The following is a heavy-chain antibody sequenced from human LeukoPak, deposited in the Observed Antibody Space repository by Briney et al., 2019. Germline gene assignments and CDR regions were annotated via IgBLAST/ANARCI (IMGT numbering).Heavy chain of an antibody. CDR1: GFTFSSYA. J-gene: IGHJ5*02. V-gene: IGHV3-23*01. CDR3: ARAVDFWSGYPQPNWFDP. CDR2: MSTSGGST. D-gene: IGHD3-3*01. Sequence: GGSLRLSCAASGFTFSSYAMSWVRQAPGKGLEWVSAMSTSGGSTYYADSVKGRFTISRDNSKNTLFLQMNSLRAEDTAVYHCARAVDFWSGYPQPNWFDPWGQGTLVTVSS.